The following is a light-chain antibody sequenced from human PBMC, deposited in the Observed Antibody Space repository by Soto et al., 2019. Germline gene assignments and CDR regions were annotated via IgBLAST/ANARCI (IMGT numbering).Light chain of an antibody. CDR1: QSISSY. CDR2: AAS. J-gene: IGKJ2*01. Sequence: DIQMTQSPSSLSASVGERVTITCRASQSISSYLNWYQQKPGKAPKLLIYAASSLQSGVTSRFSGSGSGTDFTLTIISLQPEDFATYYCQQSYSTPLYTFGQGTKLEIK. CDR3: QQSYSTPLYT. V-gene: IGKV1-39*01.